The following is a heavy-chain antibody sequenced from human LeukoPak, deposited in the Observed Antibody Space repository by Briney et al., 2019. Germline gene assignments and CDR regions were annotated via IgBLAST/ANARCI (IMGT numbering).Heavy chain of an antibody. V-gene: IGHV3-23*01. CDR1: AFTFSSYA. Sequence: GGSLRLSCAASAFTFSSYAMSWVRQAPGKGLEWVSSISGSGGSTYYADSVKGRFAISRDNSKNTLYLQMNSLRAEDTAVYYCAKGDSRVDYWGQGTLVTVSS. CDR3: AKGDSRVDY. CDR2: ISGSGGST. J-gene: IGHJ4*02. D-gene: IGHD3-22*01.